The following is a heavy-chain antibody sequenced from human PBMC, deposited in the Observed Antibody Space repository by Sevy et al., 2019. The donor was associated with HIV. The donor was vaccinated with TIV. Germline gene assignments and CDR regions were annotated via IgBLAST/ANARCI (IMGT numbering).Heavy chain of an antibody. Sequence: SETLSLTCTVSGGSISSYYWSWIRQPPGKGLEWIGYIYYSGSTNYNPSLKSRVTISVDTSKNQFSLKESSVTAADTAVYYCARVELWGRAAAGTQLGYYMDVWGKGTTVTVSS. D-gene: IGHD6-13*01. J-gene: IGHJ6*03. CDR1: GGSISSYY. CDR2: IYYSGST. CDR3: ARVELWGRAAAGTQLGYYMDV. V-gene: IGHV4-59*01.